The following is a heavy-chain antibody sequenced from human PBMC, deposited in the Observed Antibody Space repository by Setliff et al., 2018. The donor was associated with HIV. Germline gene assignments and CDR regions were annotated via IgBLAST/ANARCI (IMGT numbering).Heavy chain of an antibody. V-gene: IGHV4-4*09. J-gene: IGHJ4*02. D-gene: IGHD6-13*01. CDR3: ARSPSYRSSWEYYFDY. CDR1: GGSISGYH. Sequence: PSETLSLTCTVSGGSISGYHWNWLRQTPGKGLEWIGYIYTSRVTNYNHSLRTRVIISVDTSNQFSLKLSSVTAADAAVYYCARSPSYRSSWEYYFDYWGQGILVTVSS. CDR2: IYTSRVT.